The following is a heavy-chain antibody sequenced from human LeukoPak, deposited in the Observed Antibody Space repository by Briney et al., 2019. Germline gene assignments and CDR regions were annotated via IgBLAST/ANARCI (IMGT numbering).Heavy chain of an antibody. CDR3: AKIRVIFNWNYAYYFDY. V-gene: IGHV3-21*01. Sequence: GGSLRLSCAASGFTFSSYSMNWVRQAPGKGLEWVSSISSSSSYIYYADSVKGRFTISRDNSKNTLYLQMNSLRAEDTAVYYCAKIRVIFNWNYAYYFDYWGQGSLVTVSS. CDR2: ISSSSSYI. J-gene: IGHJ4*02. D-gene: IGHD1-7*01. CDR1: GFTFSSYS.